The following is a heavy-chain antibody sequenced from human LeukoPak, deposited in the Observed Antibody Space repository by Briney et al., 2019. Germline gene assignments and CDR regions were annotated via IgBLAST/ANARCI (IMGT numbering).Heavy chain of an antibody. D-gene: IGHD2-21*02. V-gene: IGHV3-43D*03. J-gene: IGHJ3*02. Sequence: GGSLRLSCAASGFTFDDYAMHWVRQAPGKGLEWVSLISWDGGSTYYADSVKGRFTISRDNSKNSLYLQMNSLRAEDTALYYCAKDRASGAYCGGDCPPPLDAFDIWGQGTMVTVSS. CDR2: ISWDGGST. CDR1: GFTFDDYA. CDR3: AKDRASGAYCGGDCPPPLDAFDI.